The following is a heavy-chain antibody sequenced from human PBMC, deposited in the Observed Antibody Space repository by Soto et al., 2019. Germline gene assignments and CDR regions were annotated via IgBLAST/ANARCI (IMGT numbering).Heavy chain of an antibody. Sequence: ASVKVSCKASGYTFTSYGISWVRQAPGQGLEWMGRISPYIGNANYAQKLQGRVTITADRSTSTAYMELSSLRSEDTAVYYCARHNYGSGSTYFDYWGQGTLVTVSS. CDR1: GYTFTSYG. V-gene: IGHV1-18*01. CDR3: ARHNYGSGSTYFDY. D-gene: IGHD3-10*01. CDR2: ISPYIGNA. J-gene: IGHJ4*02.